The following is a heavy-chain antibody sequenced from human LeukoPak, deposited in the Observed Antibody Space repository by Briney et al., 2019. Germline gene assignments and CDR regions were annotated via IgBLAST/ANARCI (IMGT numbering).Heavy chain of an antibody. Sequence: SGTLSIICAVSGGSISSSNWWRWVRQPPGKGLVWIGEIYHSGGTNYHPSRKSRVTISVDKSKNQFALKLSSVTAADTGVYYCARDPNGSGWFDYWGQGTLVTVSS. J-gene: IGHJ5*01. D-gene: IGHD6-19*01. CDR2: IYHSGGT. V-gene: IGHV4-4*02. CDR1: GGSISSSNW. CDR3: ARDPNGSGWFDY.